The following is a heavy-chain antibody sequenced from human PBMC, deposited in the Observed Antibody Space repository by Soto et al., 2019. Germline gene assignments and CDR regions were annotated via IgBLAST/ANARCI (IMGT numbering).Heavy chain of an antibody. D-gene: IGHD5-12*01. CDR2: ISYDGSNK. CDR3: ARATIPKTNFDY. V-gene: IGHV3-30-3*01. CDR1: GFTFSNYD. J-gene: IGHJ4*02. Sequence: PGGSLRLSCAASGFTFSNYDMHWVRQAPGKGLEWVAVISYDGSNKYYADSVKGRFTISRDNSKNTLYLQMNSLRAEDTAVYYCARATIPKTNFDYWGQGTLVTVSS.